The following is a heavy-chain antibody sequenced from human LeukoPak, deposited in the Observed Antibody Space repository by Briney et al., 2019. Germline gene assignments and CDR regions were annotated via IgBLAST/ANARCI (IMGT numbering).Heavy chain of an antibody. CDR3: ARASYYYDSSGHDY. D-gene: IGHD3-22*01. V-gene: IGHV4-39*07. J-gene: IGHJ4*02. CDR2: IYYSGGT. Sequence: SETLSLTCTVSAGSISSSSYYWGWIRHPPGKGLEWIGSIYYSGGTYYNPSLKSRVTISVDTSKNQFSLKLSSVTAADTAVYYCARASYYYDSSGHDYWGQGTLVTVPS. CDR1: AGSISSSSYY.